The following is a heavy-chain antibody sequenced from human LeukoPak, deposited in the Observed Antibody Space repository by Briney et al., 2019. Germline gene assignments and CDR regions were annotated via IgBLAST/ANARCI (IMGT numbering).Heavy chain of an antibody. Sequence: SETLSLTCTVSGDSISSYYWSWVRQPPGKGREWIGYIYYSGSTNYNPSLNSRVTISVDTSKNQFSLKLSSVTAADTAMYYCARMSLSYCSSTSCSNLIDYWGQGTLVTVSS. D-gene: IGHD2-2*01. CDR2: IYYSGST. CDR3: ARMSLSYCSSTSCSNLIDY. V-gene: IGHV4-59*01. J-gene: IGHJ4*02. CDR1: GDSISSYY.